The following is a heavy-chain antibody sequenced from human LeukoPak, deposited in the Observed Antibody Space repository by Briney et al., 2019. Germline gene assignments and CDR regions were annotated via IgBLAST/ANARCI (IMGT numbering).Heavy chain of an antibody. V-gene: IGHV3-21*01. CDR2: ISSSSSYI. J-gene: IGHJ4*02. CDR1: GFTFSSYS. CDR3: ARDVSYGWYYFDY. Sequence: GGSLRLSCAASGFTFSSYSMNWVRQAPGKGLEWVSSISSSSSYIYYADSVKGRFTIPRDNAKNSLYLQMNSLRAEDTAVYYCARDVSYGWYYFDYWGQGTLVTVSS. D-gene: IGHD5-18*01.